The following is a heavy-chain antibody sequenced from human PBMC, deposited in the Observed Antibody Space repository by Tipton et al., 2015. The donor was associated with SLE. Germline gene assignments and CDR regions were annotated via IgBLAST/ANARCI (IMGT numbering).Heavy chain of an antibody. CDR2: ISGSGSST. J-gene: IGHJ5*02. D-gene: IGHD6-6*01. Sequence: SLRLSCAASGFTFSSYAMSWVRQAPGKGLEWVSGISGSGSSTYYADSLKGRFTISRDNSKNTLYLQMNSLRADDTAVYYCAKDREHSNSARGGFDPWGQGTLVTVSS. CDR1: GFTFSSYA. CDR3: AKDREHSNSARGGFDP. V-gene: IGHV3-23*01.